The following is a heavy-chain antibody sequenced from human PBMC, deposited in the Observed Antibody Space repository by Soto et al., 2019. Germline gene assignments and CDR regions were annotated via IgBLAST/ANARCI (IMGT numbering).Heavy chain of an antibody. CDR3: ARERSGSSHFDY. V-gene: IGHV4-59*01. Sequence: QVQLQESGPGLVKPSETLSLTCTVSGGSITSYYWNWIRHPPGQGLEWIGYIYSSGNTNYNPSLKGRVTISVDTSKNQFSLRLSSVTAADTAVYYCARERSGSSHFDYWGQGTLVTVSS. CDR1: GGSITSYY. D-gene: IGHD2-15*01. J-gene: IGHJ4*02. CDR2: IYSSGNT.